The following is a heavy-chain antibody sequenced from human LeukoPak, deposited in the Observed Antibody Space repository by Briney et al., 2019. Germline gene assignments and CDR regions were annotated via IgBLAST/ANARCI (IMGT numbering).Heavy chain of an antibody. V-gene: IGHV3-66*01. D-gene: IGHD4-17*01. Sequence: GGSLRLSCAASGLTVNSNYMSWVRQAPGEGLEWVSVIYRGGNTDYADSVKGRFTISRDNSKNTLYLQMNSLRAEDTAVYYCASSSSTVTRLDYWGQGTLVAVSS. J-gene: IGHJ4*02. CDR2: IYRGGNT. CDR3: ASSSSTVTRLDY. CDR1: GLTVNSNY.